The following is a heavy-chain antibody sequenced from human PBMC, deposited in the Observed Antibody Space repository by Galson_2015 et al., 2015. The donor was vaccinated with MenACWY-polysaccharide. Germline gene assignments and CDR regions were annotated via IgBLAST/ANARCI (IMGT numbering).Heavy chain of an antibody. V-gene: IGHV1-3*01. CDR3: ARTEAGDFRLDY. CDR1: GYTFSNYA. D-gene: IGHD6-19*01. CDR2: INGGDGKS. Sequence: SVKVSCKAFGYTFSNYAMHWVRQAPGQRLEWLGWINGGDGKSKYSQNFQDRITITRDTPASTVSMELSSLRSEDTAVYYCARTEAGDFRLDYWGQGTLVTVSS. J-gene: IGHJ4*02.